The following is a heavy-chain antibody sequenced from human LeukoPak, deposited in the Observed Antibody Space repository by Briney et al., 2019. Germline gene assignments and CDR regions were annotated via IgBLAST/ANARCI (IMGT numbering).Heavy chain of an antibody. Sequence: PSETLSLTCTVSGGSISSGSYYWSWIRQPAGKGLEWIGRIYTSGSTNYNPSLKSRVTISVDTSKNQFSLKLSSVTAADTAVYYCARERSWYYFDYWGQGTLVTVSS. D-gene: IGHD6-13*01. CDR3: ARERSWYYFDY. CDR2: IYTSGST. V-gene: IGHV4-61*02. J-gene: IGHJ4*02. CDR1: GGSISSGSYY.